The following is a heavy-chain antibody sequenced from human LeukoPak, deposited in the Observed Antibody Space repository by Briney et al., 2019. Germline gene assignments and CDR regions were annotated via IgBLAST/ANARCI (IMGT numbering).Heavy chain of an antibody. J-gene: IGHJ6*03. CDR2: ISAYNGNT. Sequence: ASVKVSCKASGYTFTSYGISWVRQAPGQGLEWMGWISAYNGNTKYAQKLQCRVTMTTDTSTSTAYMELRGLRSDDTAVYYCARDGYDFWRYYMDVWGKGTTVTVSS. CDR1: GYTFTSYG. D-gene: IGHD3-3*01. CDR3: ARDGYDFWRYYMDV. V-gene: IGHV1-18*01.